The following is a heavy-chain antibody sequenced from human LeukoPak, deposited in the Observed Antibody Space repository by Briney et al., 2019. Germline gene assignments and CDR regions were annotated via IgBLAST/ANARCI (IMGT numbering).Heavy chain of an antibody. CDR1: GVSISTYY. D-gene: IGHD4-11*01. V-gene: IGHV4-4*07. CDR2: IYISGTP. CDR3: AREKMTTITTIDY. J-gene: IGHJ4*02. Sequence: PWDTLSLTCSVSGVSISTYYWPWIRQPAGKGLEWIARIYISGTPNYNPSLRGRVNMSIDTSMNQFYLKLTPVTAAETAVYYCAREKMTTITTIDYWGQGTLVTVSS.